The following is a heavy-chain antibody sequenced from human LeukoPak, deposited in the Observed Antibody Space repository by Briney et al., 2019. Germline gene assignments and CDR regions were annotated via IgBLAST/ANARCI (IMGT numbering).Heavy chain of an antibody. D-gene: IGHD3-10*01. CDR1: GGSISSGCYS. CDR3: ARDKYYSGSGSYRGVDY. J-gene: IGHJ4*02. Sequence: PSQTLSLTCAASGGSISSGCYSWSWIRQPPGKGLEWIGYIYYSGSTYYNPSLKSRVTISVDTSKNQFSLKLSSVITTDTAVYYCARDKYYSGSGSYRGVDYWGQGTLVTVSS. V-gene: IGHV4-30-4*07. CDR2: IYYSGST.